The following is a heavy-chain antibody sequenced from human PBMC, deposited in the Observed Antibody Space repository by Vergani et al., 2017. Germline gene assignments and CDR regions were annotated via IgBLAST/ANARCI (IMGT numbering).Heavy chain of an antibody. CDR3: ARVNFPDNWNDECWFDP. D-gene: IGHD1-1*01. Sequence: QVQLQESGPGLVKPSETLSLTCTVSGGSISSYYWSWIRQPPGKGLEWIGYIYYSGSTNYNPSLKSRVTISVDTSKNQFSLKLSSVTAADTAVYYCARVNFPDNWNDECWFDPWGQGTLVTVSS. CDR1: GGSISSYY. V-gene: IGHV4-59*01. CDR2: IYYSGST. J-gene: IGHJ5*02.